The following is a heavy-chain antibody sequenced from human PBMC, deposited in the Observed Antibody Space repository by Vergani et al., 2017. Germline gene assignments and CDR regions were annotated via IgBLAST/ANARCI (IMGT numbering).Heavy chain of an antibody. CDR1: GGPISSGSYY. CDR2: IYTSGST. D-gene: IGHD3-9*01. CDR3: ARVLRYFDWLLEGHFDL. V-gene: IGHV4-61*02. Sequence: QVQLQESGPGLVKPSQTLSLTCTVSGGPISSGSYYWSWIRQPAGKGLEWIGRIYTSGSTNYNPSLKSRVTISVDTSKNQFSLKLSSVTAADTAVYYCARVLRYFDWLLEGHFDLWGRGTLVTVSS. J-gene: IGHJ2*01.